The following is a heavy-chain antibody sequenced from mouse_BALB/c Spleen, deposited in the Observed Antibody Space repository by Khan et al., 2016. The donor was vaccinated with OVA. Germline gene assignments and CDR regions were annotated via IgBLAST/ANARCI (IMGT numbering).Heavy chain of an antibody. V-gene: IGHV1-9*01. CDR2: ILPGSGST. CDR3: ARGNYYGSSSWFGY. J-gene: IGHJ3*01. D-gene: IGHD1-1*01. Sequence: QVQLQQSGAELMKPGASVKMSCKATGYTFSSYWIGWVKQRPGHGLEWIAEILPGSGSTNYNEKFKGKATFTADTSSSTAYMQLSSLTSEDSAVYYCARGNYYGSSSWFGYWGQGTLVTVPA. CDR1: GYTFSSYW.